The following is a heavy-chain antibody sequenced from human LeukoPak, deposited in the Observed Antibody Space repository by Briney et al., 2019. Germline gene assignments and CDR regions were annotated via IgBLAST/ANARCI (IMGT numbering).Heavy chain of an antibody. D-gene: IGHD5-12*01. CDR1: GFTFSDYY. CDR3: ARVAGGIYSGYGLGYYFDY. J-gene: IGHJ4*02. CDR2: ISSSSSYT. V-gene: IGHV3-11*06. Sequence: PGGSLRLSCAASGFTFSDYYMSWIRQAPGKGLEWVSYISSSSSYTNYADSVKGRFTISRDNAKNSLYLQMNSLRAEDTAVYYCARVAGGIYSGYGLGYYFDYWGQGTLVTVSS.